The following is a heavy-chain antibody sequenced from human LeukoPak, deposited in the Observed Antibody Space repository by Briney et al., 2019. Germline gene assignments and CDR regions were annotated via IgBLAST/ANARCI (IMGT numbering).Heavy chain of an antibody. Sequence: PSETLSLTCPVSGGSISSSSNYWGWIRQPPGKGLEWIGKIFYSGSTYYNPSLKSRVTISVDTSRNQFSLKLSSVTAADTAVYYCARHQSRDGNNPRPCDNWGQGTLVTVSS. CDR1: GGSISSSSNY. CDR3: ARHQSRDGNNPRPCDN. D-gene: IGHD2-2*01. V-gene: IGHV4-39*01. CDR2: IFYSGST. J-gene: IGHJ4*02.